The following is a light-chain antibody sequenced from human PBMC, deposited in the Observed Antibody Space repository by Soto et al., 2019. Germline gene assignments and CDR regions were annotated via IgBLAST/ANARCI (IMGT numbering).Light chain of an antibody. CDR2: GAS. CDR1: QSIGKSY. J-gene: IGKJ4*01. V-gene: IGKV3-20*01. CDR3: QQYAESPLT. Sequence: VLTQSPGTVSLSPGESATLSCRASQSIGKSYLAWFQHKPGQAPRLLIYGASTRATGIPDRFRGSGSGTDLTLTVSRLESEDFAVYYCQQYAESPLTFGGGTKVEIK.